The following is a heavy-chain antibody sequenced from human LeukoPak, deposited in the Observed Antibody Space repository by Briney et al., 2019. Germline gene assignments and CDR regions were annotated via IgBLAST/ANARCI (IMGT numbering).Heavy chain of an antibody. D-gene: IGHD5-18*01. CDR1: GVSINTCCYY. Sequence: SETLSLTCDVSGVSINTCCYYWPWIRQPPGKGLEWIGYKYYSGSTRYNSSLRSRLTISLDSSKNQFSLRLTSVTAADTAVYYCARGRSYGFDFDSWGPGTMVIVSS. CDR3: ARGRSYGFDFDS. CDR2: KYYSGST. J-gene: IGHJ4*02. V-gene: IGHV4-61*01.